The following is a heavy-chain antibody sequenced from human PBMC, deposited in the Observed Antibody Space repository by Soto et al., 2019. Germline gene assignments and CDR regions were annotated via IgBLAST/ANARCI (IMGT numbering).Heavy chain of an antibody. Sequence: EVKLVESGGGLFQPGGSLRLSCETSVFIFSMYWMHWVRQFPGKKPQWVARITDDGSTTYYAASVEGRFTISRDNAKNALYLQMTSLRADDTAVYYCTRGPQPTSIGTGAFWGQGTLVTVSS. CDR2: ITDDGSTT. J-gene: IGHJ4*02. V-gene: IGHV3-74*01. D-gene: IGHD3-10*01. CDR3: TRGPQPTSIGTGAF. CDR1: VFIFSMYW.